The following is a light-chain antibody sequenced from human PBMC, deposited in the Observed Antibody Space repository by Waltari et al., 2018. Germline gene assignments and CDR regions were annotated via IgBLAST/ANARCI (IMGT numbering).Light chain of an antibody. CDR1: SSNIGSDY. Sequence: QSVLTQSPSVSAAPGQEVTISCSGSSSNIGSDYVSWYQQLPGRAPQPLIYDTNKRPSGIPDRFSGSKSGTSATVGITGLQTGDEADYYCGTWDRSLSVYVLGTGTKVTVL. J-gene: IGLJ1*01. CDR3: GTWDRSLSVYV. V-gene: IGLV1-51*01. CDR2: DTN.